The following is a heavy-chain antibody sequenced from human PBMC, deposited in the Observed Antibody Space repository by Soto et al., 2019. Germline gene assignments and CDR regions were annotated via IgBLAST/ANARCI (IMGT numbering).Heavy chain of an antibody. CDR3: ARLWFGEPVDY. J-gene: IGHJ4*02. CDR1: GGSISSYY. D-gene: IGHD3-10*01. CDR2: IYYSGST. V-gene: IGHV4-59*08. Sequence: SETLSLTCNVSGGSISSYYWSWIRQPPGKGLEWIGYIYYSGSTNYNPSLKSRVTISVDTSKNQFSLKLSSVTAADTAVYYCARLWFGEPVDYWGQGTLVTVSS.